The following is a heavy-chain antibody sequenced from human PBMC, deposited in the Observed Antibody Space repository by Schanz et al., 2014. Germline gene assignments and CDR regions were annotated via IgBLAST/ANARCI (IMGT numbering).Heavy chain of an antibody. D-gene: IGHD3-22*01. CDR3: AKDGYDISGNYENY. CDR1: GFTFRTYG. V-gene: IGHV3-33*03. Sequence: QVYLVESGGGVVQPGRSLRLSCAASGFTFRTYGMHWVRQAPGKGLEWVAVIWYDGSNKYYADSVRGRFTISRDKSTNTLYLQMKSLRDEDTTVYYCAKDGYDISGNYENYWGQGTLVTVSS. CDR2: IWYDGSNK. J-gene: IGHJ4*02.